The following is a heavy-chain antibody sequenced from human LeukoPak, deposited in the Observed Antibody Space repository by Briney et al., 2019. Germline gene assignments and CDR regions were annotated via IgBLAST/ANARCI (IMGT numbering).Heavy chain of an antibody. CDR2: INPNSGGT. D-gene: IGHD3-10*01. J-gene: IGHJ5*02. CDR3: ARDITELYYYGSGIGS. V-gene: IGHV1-2*02. Sequence: GASVKVSCKASGYTFTGYYMHWVRQAPGQGLEWMGWINPNSGGTNYAQKFQGRVTMTRDTSISTAYMGLSRLRSDDTAVYYCARDITELYYYGSGIGSWGQGTLVTVSS. CDR1: GYTFTGYY.